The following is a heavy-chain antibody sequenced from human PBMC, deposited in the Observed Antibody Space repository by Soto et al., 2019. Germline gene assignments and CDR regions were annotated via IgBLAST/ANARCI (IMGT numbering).Heavy chain of an antibody. D-gene: IGHD3-9*01. CDR2: VIYSGGTT. Sequence: PGGSLRLSCAASGFSFSSFALSWVRQAPGTGLEWVSAVIYSGGTTYYVDSVQGRFKISRDNSRKTLYLQMEGLRAEDTALYYCAKSGGRLLGLREIYYFEKGGQEPPVTVP. CDR3: AKSGGRLLGLREIYYFEK. CDR1: GFSFSSFA. V-gene: IGHV3-23*01. J-gene: IGHJ4*02.